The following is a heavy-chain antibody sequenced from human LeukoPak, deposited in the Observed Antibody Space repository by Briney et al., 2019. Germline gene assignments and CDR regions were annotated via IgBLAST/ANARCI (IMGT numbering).Heavy chain of an antibody. CDR2: INPNSGGT. V-gene: IGHV1-2*04. Sequence: GASVKVSCKASGYTFTGYYMHWVRQAPGQGLEWMGWINPNSGGTNYAQKFQGWVTMTRDTSISTAYMELSRLRSDDTAVYYCARDDGRIAVAGTPDYWGQGTLVTVSS. J-gene: IGHJ4*02. CDR3: ARDDGRIAVAGTPDY. D-gene: IGHD6-19*01. CDR1: GYTFTGYY.